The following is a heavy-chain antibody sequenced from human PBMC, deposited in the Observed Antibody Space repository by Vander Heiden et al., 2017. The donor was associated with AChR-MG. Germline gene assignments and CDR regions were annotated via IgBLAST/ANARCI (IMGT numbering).Heavy chain of an antibody. V-gene: IGHV3-23*01. J-gene: IGHJ4*02. CDR3: AKDQVLWFGELLPDFDY. CDR1: GFTFSSYA. D-gene: IGHD3-10*01. CDR2: ISGSGGSK. Sequence: EVQLLESGGGLVQPGGSLSLPCAASGFTFSSYAMSWVRPAPGKGLEWVSAISGSGGSKYYEDSVKGRFTISRDNSKNTLYLQMNSLRAEDTAVYYCAKDQVLWFGELLPDFDYWGQGTLVTVSS.